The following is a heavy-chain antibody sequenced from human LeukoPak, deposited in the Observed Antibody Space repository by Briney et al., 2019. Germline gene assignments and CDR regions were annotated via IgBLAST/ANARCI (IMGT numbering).Heavy chain of an antibody. Sequence: GGSLRLSCAASGFTVSSNYMSWVRQAPGKGLEWVSVIYSGGSTYYADSVKGRFTISRDNSKNTLYLQMNSLRAEDTAVYYCARELGYCSGGSCYSSAFDIWGQGTMVTVSS. CDR1: GFTVSSNY. V-gene: IGHV3-53*01. J-gene: IGHJ3*02. D-gene: IGHD2-15*01. CDR3: ARELGYCSGGSCYSSAFDI. CDR2: IYSGGST.